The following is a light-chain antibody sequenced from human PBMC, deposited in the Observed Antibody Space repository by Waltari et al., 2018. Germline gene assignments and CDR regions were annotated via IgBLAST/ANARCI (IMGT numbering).Light chain of an antibody. CDR1: QSLLSSSNNKDY. Sequence: DIVMTQFPDSLAVSLGERATIKCKPSQSLLSSSNNKDYLAWYQQKPGQPPKLRISWASSGEYGVPDLFSGSGAGTDFSLTISCLQGEDVAVYYCQQNYTTRWTSGQGTKVEIK. V-gene: IGKV4-1*01. J-gene: IGKJ1*01. CDR2: WAS. CDR3: QQNYTTRWT.